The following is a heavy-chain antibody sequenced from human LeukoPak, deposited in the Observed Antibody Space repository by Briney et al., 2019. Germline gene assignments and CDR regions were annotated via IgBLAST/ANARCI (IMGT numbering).Heavy chain of an antibody. CDR2: FDPEDGET. V-gene: IGHV1-24*01. CDR1: GYTLTELS. J-gene: IGHJ1*01. Sequence: ASVKVSCKVSGYTLTELSMHWVRQAPGKGLEWMGGFDPEDGETTYAQKFQGRVTMTEDTSTDTAYMELSSLRSEDTAVYYCATKGWDPPLVRSVYFQHWGQGTLVTVSS. D-gene: IGHD1-26*01. CDR3: ATKGWDPPLVRSVYFQH.